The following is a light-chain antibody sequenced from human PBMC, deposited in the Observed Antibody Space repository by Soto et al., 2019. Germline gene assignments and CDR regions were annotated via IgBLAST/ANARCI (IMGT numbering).Light chain of an antibody. CDR2: EVT. CDR3: SSYAGTNNYV. Sequence: QSVPSQPPSASGTPGQSVTISCTGTSRHVGGYNFVSWYQQHPGKAAKLIIYEVTKRPSGVPDRFSGSKSGDTASLTVSGLQAEDEADYCGSSYAGTNNYVFGTGAKVTV. CDR1: SRHVGGYNF. J-gene: IGLJ1*01. V-gene: IGLV2-8*01.